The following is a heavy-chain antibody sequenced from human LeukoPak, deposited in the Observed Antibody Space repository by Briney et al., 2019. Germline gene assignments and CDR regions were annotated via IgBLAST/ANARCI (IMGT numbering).Heavy chain of an antibody. CDR3: TRDLGQWLLQGIFFDY. CDR2: ISAYSTYNGNT. CDR1: GYTFTSYG. V-gene: IGHV1-18*01. Sequence: ASVKVSCKASGYTFTSYGISWVRQAPGQGPEWMGWISAYSTYNGNTNYTQKFQGRVTMTTDTSTSTAYMELRSLRSDDTAVYYCTRDLGQWLLQGIFFDYWGQGTLVTVSS. D-gene: IGHD5-12*01. J-gene: IGHJ4*02.